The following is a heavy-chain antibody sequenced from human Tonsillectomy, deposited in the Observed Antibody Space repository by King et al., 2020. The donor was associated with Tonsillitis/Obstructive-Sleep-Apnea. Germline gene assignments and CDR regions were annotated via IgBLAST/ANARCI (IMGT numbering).Heavy chain of an antibody. Sequence: VQLVESGAEVKKPGESLRISCKGSGYSFISYWINWVRQMPGKGLEWMGRIHPSDSYTNYSPSFQGHVTISADKSISTAYLQWSSLKASDTAMYYCASGAIYYQPPEYYAMDVWGQGTTVTVSS. J-gene: IGHJ6*02. D-gene: IGHD2-2*01. V-gene: IGHV5-10-1*03. CDR2: IHPSDSYT. CDR1: GYSFISYW. CDR3: ASGAIYYQPPEYYAMDV.